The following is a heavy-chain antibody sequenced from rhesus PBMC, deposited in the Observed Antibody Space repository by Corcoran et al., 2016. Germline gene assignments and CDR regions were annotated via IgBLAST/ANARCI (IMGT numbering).Heavy chain of an antibody. CDR1: GYTFTDHY. J-gene: IGHJ4*01. D-gene: IGHD1-44*02. CDR2: INPKTGVK. V-gene: IGHV1-138*01. CDR3: ERGDHLFDY. Sequence: QVQLVQSGAEVKKPGSSVKVSCQASGYTFTDHYIHWVRQAPGQGLEGVGEINPKTGVKKDAQRFQGRVTVTSDTSTSTAYMELNSLRSEDTAIYYCERGDHLFDYWGQGVLVTVSS.